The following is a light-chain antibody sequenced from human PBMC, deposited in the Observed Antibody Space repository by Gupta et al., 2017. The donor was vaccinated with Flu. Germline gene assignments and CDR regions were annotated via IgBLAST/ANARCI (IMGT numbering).Light chain of an antibody. V-gene: IGLV1-44*01. CDR3: AAWDDSLNGQV. J-gene: IGLJ3*02. Sequence: SLLPQPPPASGAPGQRVTISCSGSSSNIGSNTLNWYQQLPGTAPKLLVYSNNRRPSGAPDRFSGSKSGTSASLAISGLQAEDEADYYCAAWDDSLNGQVFGGGTKLTVL. CDR2: SNN. CDR1: SSNIGSNT.